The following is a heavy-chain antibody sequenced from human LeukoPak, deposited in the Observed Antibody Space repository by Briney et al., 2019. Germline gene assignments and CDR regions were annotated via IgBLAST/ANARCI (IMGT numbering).Heavy chain of an antibody. CDR1: GYSFTSYW. CDR3: ASGSSDYYYMDV. V-gene: IGHV5-51*01. J-gene: IGHJ6*03. D-gene: IGHD2-15*01. Sequence: PGGSLRLSCKGSGYSFTSYWIGWVRQMPGKGLEWMGIIYPGDSDTRYSPSFQGQVNISADKSISTAYLQWSSLKAWDTARYYCASGSSDYYYMDVWGKGTTVTVSS. CDR2: IYPGDSDT.